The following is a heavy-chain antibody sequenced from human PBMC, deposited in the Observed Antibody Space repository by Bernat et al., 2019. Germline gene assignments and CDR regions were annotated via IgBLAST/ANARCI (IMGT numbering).Heavy chain of an antibody. J-gene: IGHJ3*02. D-gene: IGHD6-19*01. CDR2: ISYDGSNK. CDR3: ARDQPFKKWLVRCAFDI. Sequence: QVQLVESGGGVVQPGRSLRLSCAASGITFSSYAMHWVRQAPGKGLEWVAVISYDGSNKYYADSVKGRFTISRDNSKNTLYLQMNSLRAEDTAVYYCARDQPFKKWLVRCAFDIWGQGTMVTVSS. V-gene: IGHV3-30*01. CDR1: GITFSSYA.